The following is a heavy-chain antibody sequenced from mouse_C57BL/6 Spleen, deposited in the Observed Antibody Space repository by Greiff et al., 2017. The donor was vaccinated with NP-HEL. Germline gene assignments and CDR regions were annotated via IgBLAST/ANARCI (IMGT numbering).Heavy chain of an antibody. D-gene: IGHD1-1*01. CDR3: AREATTVGYFDV. Sequence: EVQLQQSGPVLVKPGASVKMSCKASGYTFTDYYMNWVKQSHGKSLEWIGVINPYNGGTSYNQKFKGKATLTVDKSSSTAYMELNSLTSEDSAVYYCAREATTVGYFDVWGTGTTVTVSS. CDR2: INPYNGGT. V-gene: IGHV1-19*01. CDR1: GYTFTDYY. J-gene: IGHJ1*03.